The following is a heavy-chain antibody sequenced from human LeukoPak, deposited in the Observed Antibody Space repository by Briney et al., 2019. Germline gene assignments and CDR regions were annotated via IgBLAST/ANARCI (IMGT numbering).Heavy chain of an antibody. CDR3: TSSASGWYPIAHY. CDR1: GFTFGDYA. CDR2: IRSKAYGGTT. D-gene: IGHD6-19*01. V-gene: IGHV3-49*04. J-gene: IGHJ4*02. Sequence: GGSLRLSCTASGFTFGDYAMSWVRQAPGKGLEWVGFIRSKAYGGTTEYAASVKGRFTISRDDSKSIAYLQMNSLKTEDTAVYYCTSSASGWYPIAHYWGQGTLVTVSS.